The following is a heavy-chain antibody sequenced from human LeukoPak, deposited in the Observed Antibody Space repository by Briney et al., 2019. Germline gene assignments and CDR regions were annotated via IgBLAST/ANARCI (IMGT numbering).Heavy chain of an antibody. J-gene: IGHJ6*03. D-gene: IGHD3-16*02. CDR1: GGSIRGYY. Sequence: TPSETLSLTCHVSGGSIRGYYWSWIRQSPEKGLEWIGYIYSSGSTNYNPSLRTRVTISVDTSKNQFSLKLSSVTAADTAVYYCARGPYDYVWGSYQWASYYYYYMDVWGKGNTVTISS. V-gene: IGHV4-59*08. CDR3: ARGPYDYVWGSYQWASYYYYYMDV. CDR2: IYSSGST.